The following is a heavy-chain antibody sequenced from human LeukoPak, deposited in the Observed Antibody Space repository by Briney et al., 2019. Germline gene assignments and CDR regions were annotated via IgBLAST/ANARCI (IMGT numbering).Heavy chain of an antibody. D-gene: IGHD3-22*01. J-gene: IGHJ4*02. Sequence: GGSLRLSCAASGFTFNEYAMNWVRQAPGKGLEWVSGISERGDRTSSAASVKGRFTISRDNSRNILYLQMNSLRADGTAVYYCAKRGYYDSSGFSPLTYWGQGTLVTVSS. CDR2: ISERGDRT. CDR1: GFTFNEYA. V-gene: IGHV3-23*01. CDR3: AKRGYYDSSGFSPLTY.